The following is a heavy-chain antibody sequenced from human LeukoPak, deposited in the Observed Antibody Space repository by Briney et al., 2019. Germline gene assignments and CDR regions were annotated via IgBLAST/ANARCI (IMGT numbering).Heavy chain of an antibody. J-gene: IGHJ3*02. CDR3: ARDRDGGFAFDI. Sequence: GGSLRLSCAASGFSFSNYVMPWVRQAPGKGLEYVSAIMPNGETRGYANSMKGRFTISRDNSKNTLYLQMGSLRAEDMAIYYYARDRDGGFAFDIWGQGTLVTVSS. D-gene: IGHD2-15*01. CDR1: GFSFSNYV. CDR2: IMPNGETR. V-gene: IGHV3-64*01.